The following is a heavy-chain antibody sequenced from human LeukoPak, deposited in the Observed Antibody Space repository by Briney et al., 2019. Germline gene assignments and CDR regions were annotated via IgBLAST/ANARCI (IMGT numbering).Heavy chain of an antibody. CDR3: ARLITFGGVIVFDY. J-gene: IGHJ4*02. CDR1: GYTFTSYA. V-gene: IGHV1-3*01. D-gene: IGHD3-16*02. Sequence: ASVKVSCKASGYTFTSYAMHWVRQAPGQRLEWMGWINAGNGNTKYSQKFQGRVTITRDTSPSTAYMELSSLRSEDTAVYYCARLITFGGVIVFDYWGQGTLVTVSS. CDR2: INAGNGNT.